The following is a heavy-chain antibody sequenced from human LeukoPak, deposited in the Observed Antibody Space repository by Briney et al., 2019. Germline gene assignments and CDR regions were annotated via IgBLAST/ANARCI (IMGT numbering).Heavy chain of an antibody. CDR1: RFSFSDYA. CDR3: ARDAYCRSTSCYGGYYFDY. CDR2: IPYDGSNK. Sequence: GGSLRLSCAASRFSFSDYAMHWVRQAPGKGLEWGAVIPYDGSNKYYAGSVKGRFTISRDNSKNTLYLQMNSLRAEDTAVYYCARDAYCRSTSCYGGYYFDYWGQGTLVTVSS. V-gene: IGHV3-30-3*01. J-gene: IGHJ4*02. D-gene: IGHD2-2*01.